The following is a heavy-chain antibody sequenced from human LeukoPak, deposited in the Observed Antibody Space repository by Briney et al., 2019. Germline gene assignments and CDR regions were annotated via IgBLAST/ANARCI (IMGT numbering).Heavy chain of an antibody. V-gene: IGHV1-46*01. D-gene: IGHD3-3*01. CDR1: GYTFTSYY. CDR3: ARDIGVEYYFDY. Sequence: ASVKVSCKASGYTFTSYYMHWVRQAPGQGLEWTGIINPSGGSTSYAQKFQGRVTMTRDTSTSTVYMELRSLRSEDTAVYYCARDIGVEYYFDYWGQGTLVTVSS. CDR2: INPSGGST. J-gene: IGHJ4*02.